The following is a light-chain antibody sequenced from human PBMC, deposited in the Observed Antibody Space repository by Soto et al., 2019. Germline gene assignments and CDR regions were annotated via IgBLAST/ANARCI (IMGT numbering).Light chain of an antibody. Sequence: QSVLTQPASVSGSSGQSITISCTGTSSDVGGYNYVSWYQQHPGKAPKLILYDVSSRPSGVSNRFSGSKSGNTASLTISGLQAEDEADYYCSSYTSSSFYVFGTGTKVTVL. V-gene: IGLV2-14*01. J-gene: IGLJ1*01. CDR1: SSDVGGYNY. CDR3: SSYTSSSFYV. CDR2: DVS.